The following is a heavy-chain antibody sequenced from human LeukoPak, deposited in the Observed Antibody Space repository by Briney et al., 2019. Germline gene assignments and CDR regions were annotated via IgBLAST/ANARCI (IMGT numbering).Heavy chain of an antibody. CDR1: GFTFSSYA. CDR2: ISGSGGGT. Sequence: GGSLRLSCAASGFTFSSYAMSWVRQAPGKGLEWVSAISGSGGGTYYADSVKGRFTISRDNSKNTLYLQMNSLRAEDTAVYYCARDRDYYDSSGYPDYWGQGTLVTVSS. J-gene: IGHJ4*02. CDR3: ARDRDYYDSSGYPDY. D-gene: IGHD3-22*01. V-gene: IGHV3-23*01.